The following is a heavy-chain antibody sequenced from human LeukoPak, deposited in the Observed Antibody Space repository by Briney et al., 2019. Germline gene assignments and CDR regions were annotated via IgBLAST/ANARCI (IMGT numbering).Heavy chain of an antibody. CDR2: IILNSGDI. CDR3: AKDFAY. CDR1: GLTSDGYA. J-gene: IGHJ4*02. V-gene: IGHV3-9*02. Sequence: GGSLRLSCVVSGLTSDGYAMHWVRQAPGKGLEWVSGIILNSGDIAYADSVKGRFTVSRDNAKNSLYLQMNSLTSEGTAIYHCAKDFAYWGQGTLVTVST.